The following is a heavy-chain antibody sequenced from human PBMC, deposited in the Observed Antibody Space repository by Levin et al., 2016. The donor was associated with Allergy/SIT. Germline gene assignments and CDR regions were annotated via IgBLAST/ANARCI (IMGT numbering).Heavy chain of an antibody. V-gene: IGHV4-59*01. J-gene: IGHJ6*03. CDR2: ISYSGST. Sequence: RQAPGKGLEWIGYISYSGSTNYNASLKSRVTISVDTSKNQLSLKLSSVTAADTAVYYCARVMPDYYGRYFYYMDVWGKGTTVTVSS. D-gene: IGHD1-26*01. CDR3: ARVMPDYYGRYFYYMDV.